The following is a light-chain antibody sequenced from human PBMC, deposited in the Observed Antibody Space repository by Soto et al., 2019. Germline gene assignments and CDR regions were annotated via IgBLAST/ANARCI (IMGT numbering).Light chain of an antibody. J-gene: IGKJ4*01. CDR3: QKYNTYPLT. V-gene: IGKV1-8*01. CDR1: QGISSY. CDR2: AAS. Sequence: ALRMTQSPSSLSSSTGDRVTVTCRASQGISSYLAWYQQKTGKAPKLLSYAASSLKSGVPERLSGSGSGTELNLTISRLQPDDFATYYCQKYNTYPLTCGGGNKVDIK.